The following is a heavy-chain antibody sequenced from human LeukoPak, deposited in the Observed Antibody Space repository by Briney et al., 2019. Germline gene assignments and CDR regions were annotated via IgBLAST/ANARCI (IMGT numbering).Heavy chain of an antibody. D-gene: IGHD6-19*01. CDR3: ARRGLSVAGPYDY. Sequence: GGSLRLSCAASGFTFSRYSMNWVRQAPGKGLEWVSSISSGSSYIYYADSVKGRFTISRDNAKNSLYLQMNSLRAEDTAVYYCARRGLSVAGPYDYWGQGTLVTVSS. CDR2: ISSGSSYI. V-gene: IGHV3-21*01. CDR1: GFTFSRYS. J-gene: IGHJ4*02.